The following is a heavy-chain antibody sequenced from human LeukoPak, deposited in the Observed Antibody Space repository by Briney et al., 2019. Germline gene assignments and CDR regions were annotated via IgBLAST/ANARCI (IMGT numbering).Heavy chain of an antibody. Sequence: SETLSLTCAVYGGSFSGYYWSWIRQPPGKGLEWIGEINHSGSTNYNPSLKCRVTISVDTSKNQFSLKLSSVTAADTAVYYCARRGRYYYDSSGYYFDYWGQGTLVTVSS. CDR2: INHSGST. V-gene: IGHV4-34*01. CDR1: GGSFSGYY. D-gene: IGHD3-22*01. CDR3: ARRGRYYYDSSGYYFDY. J-gene: IGHJ4*02.